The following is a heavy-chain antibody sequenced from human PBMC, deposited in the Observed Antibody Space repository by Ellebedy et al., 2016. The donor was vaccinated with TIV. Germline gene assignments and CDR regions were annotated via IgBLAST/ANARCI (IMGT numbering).Heavy chain of an antibody. CDR2: IIWQQGRV. CDR1: GLTIGNYG. V-gene: IGHV3-9*01. CDR3: GKDITPGGMDV. Sequence: SLKISXAVSGLTIGNYGMSWVRQAPGKGLEWVSGIIWQQGRVGYADSVKGRFTISRDSAKNILYLQMNSLRQEDTAVYYCGKDITPGGMDVWGQGTTVTVSS. J-gene: IGHJ6*02.